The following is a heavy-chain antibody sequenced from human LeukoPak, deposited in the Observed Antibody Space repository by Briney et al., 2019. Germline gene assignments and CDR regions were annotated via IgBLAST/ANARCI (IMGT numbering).Heavy chain of an antibody. J-gene: IGHJ4*02. Sequence: LAGGSLRLSCVASGFSLSGYWMYWVRQAPGKGLMYISRNNGDGSTTNYADVVKGRFTMSRDNVKNSLYLQMNSLRAEDTAVYYCARDTGDWGVAAGPFDYWGQGTLVTVSS. D-gene: IGHD2-15*01. CDR2: NNGDGSTT. CDR3: ARDTGDWGVAAGPFDY. CDR1: GFSLSGYW. V-gene: IGHV3-74*01.